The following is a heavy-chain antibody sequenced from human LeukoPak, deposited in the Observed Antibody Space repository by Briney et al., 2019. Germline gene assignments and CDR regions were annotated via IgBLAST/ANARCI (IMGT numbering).Heavy chain of an antibody. CDR3: ARDRSRGSGQFDP. CDR2: INPNTGDT. D-gene: IGHD3-10*01. J-gene: IGHJ5*02. CDR1: GYTFTGHY. Sequence: ASVKVSCKPSGYTFTGHYIQWVRQAPGQGLEWMGWINPNTGDTIYAQKFQGRVTMTRDTSISTVYMEVTRLKFDDTAIYYCARDRSRGSGQFDPWGQGTLVTVSS. V-gene: IGHV1-2*02.